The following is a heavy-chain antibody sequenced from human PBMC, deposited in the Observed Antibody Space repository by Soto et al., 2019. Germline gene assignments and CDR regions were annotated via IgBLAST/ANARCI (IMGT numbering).Heavy chain of an antibody. V-gene: IGHV4-30-2*01. CDR3: ARARGYSYGSCFDY. Sequence: SETVSLTCAVSGGSISSGGYSWSWILHPPGKGLEWIGYIYHSGSTYYNPSLKSRVTISVDRSKNQFSLKLSSVTAADTAVYYCARARGYSYGSCFDYWGQGTLVTVSS. CDR1: GGSISSGGYS. J-gene: IGHJ4*02. D-gene: IGHD5-18*01. CDR2: IYHSGST.